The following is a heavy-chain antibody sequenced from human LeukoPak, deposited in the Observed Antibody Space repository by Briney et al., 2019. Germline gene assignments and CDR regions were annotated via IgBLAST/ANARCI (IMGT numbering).Heavy chain of an antibody. D-gene: IGHD5-24*01. CDR3: ARQKRDGYNSPNWFDP. J-gene: IGHJ5*02. CDR2: IYYSGST. CDR1: GGSLSSSSYY. Sequence: SETLSLTCTVSGGSLSSSSYYWGWIRQPPGKGLEWIGSIYYSGSTYYNPSLKSRVTISVDTSKNQFSLKLSSVTAADTAVYYCARQKRDGYNSPNWFDPWGQGTLVTVSS. V-gene: IGHV4-39*01.